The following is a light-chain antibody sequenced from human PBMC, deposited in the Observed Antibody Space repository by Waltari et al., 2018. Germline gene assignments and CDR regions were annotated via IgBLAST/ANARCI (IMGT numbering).Light chain of an antibody. CDR2: EDS. Sequence: SYELTQPPSVSVSPGQTARITCSGDALPKKYAYWYQQKSGQAPVPVIYEDSDRPSGIPERFSGSSSGTMATLTSSGAQVEDEADYYCYSTDTSGNHRVFGGGTKLTVL. CDR1: ALPKKY. V-gene: IGLV3-10*01. CDR3: YSTDTSGNHRV. J-gene: IGLJ3*02.